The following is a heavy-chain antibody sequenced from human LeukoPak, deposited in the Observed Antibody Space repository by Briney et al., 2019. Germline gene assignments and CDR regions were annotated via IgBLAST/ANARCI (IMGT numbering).Heavy chain of an antibody. V-gene: IGHV3-23*01. Sequence: PGGSLRLSCAASGFTFSNYAMNWVRQAPGKGLEWVSGISDSDGTTYYADSVRGRFTIPRDNSKNTLYLQMNSLRAEDTAVYYCAKVSVPAAIHYPYDYWGQGTLVTVSS. D-gene: IGHD2-2*01. J-gene: IGHJ4*02. CDR1: GFTFSNYA. CDR3: AKVSVPAAIHYPYDY. CDR2: ISDSDGTT.